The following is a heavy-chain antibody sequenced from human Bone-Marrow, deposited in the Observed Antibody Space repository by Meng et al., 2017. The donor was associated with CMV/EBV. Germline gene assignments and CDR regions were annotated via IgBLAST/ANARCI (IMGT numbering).Heavy chain of an antibody. V-gene: IGHV3-74*01. CDR3: ARAVVVPATTDY. J-gene: IGHJ4*02. Sequence: GGSLRLSCAASGFTFSSYWMHWVRQAPGKGLVWVSRINSDGSSTSYADSVKGRFTISRDNAKNTLYLQMNSLRAEDTAVYYCARAVVVPATTDYWGQGTLVTVPS. CDR2: INSDGSST. D-gene: IGHD2-2*01. CDR1: GFTFSSYW.